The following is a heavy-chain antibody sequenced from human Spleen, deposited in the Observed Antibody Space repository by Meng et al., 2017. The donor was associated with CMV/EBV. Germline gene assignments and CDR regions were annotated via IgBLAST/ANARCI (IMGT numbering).Heavy chain of an antibody. J-gene: IGHJ4*02. V-gene: IGHV4-39*07. CDR3: ARVKNYFDY. CDR1: GGSIGSSSSF. Sequence: SETLSLTCTVSGGSIGSSSSFWGWIRQPPGKGLEWIGNIYHSGSTYYNPSLKSRVTISVDTSKNQFSLRLSSVTAADTAVYFCARVKNYFDYWGQGTLVTVSS. CDR2: IYHSGST.